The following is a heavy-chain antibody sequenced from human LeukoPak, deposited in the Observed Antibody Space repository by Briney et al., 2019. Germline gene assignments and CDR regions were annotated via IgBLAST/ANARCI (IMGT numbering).Heavy chain of an antibody. J-gene: IGHJ6*02. Sequence: GESLKISCKGSGYSFTSYWIGWVRQMPGKGLEWMGIIYPGDSDTRYSPSFQGQVTISADKSISTAYLQWSSLKASDTAMYYCARQFTVTTSLGYYYYYGMDVRGQGTTVTVSS. CDR3: ARQFTVTTSLGYYYYYGMDV. V-gene: IGHV5-51*01. CDR1: GYSFTSYW. D-gene: IGHD4-11*01. CDR2: IYPGDSDT.